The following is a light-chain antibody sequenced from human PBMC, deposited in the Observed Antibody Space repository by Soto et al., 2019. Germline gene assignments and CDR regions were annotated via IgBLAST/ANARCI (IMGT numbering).Light chain of an antibody. J-gene: IGKJ4*01. CDR3: QQRSNWPLLT. CDR1: QSVSSY. V-gene: IGKV3-11*01. CDR2: DAS. Sequence: EIVLTQSPATLSLSPGERATLSCRASQSVSSYLAWYQQKPGQAPRRLIYDASNRATGIPARFSGSGSGTDSSLTISSLEPEDFAVYYCQQRSNWPLLTFGGGTKVEIK.